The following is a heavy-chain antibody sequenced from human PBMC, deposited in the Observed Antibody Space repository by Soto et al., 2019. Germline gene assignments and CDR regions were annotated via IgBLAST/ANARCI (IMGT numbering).Heavy chain of an antibody. D-gene: IGHD6-13*01. V-gene: IGHV4-59*01. J-gene: IGHJ6*02. CDR1: GGSISSYY. CDR2: IYYSGST. Sequence: QVQLQESGPGLVKPSETLSLTCTVSGGSISSYYWSWIRQPPGKGLEWIGYIYYSGSTNYNPSLKSRVTISVDTSKNQFSLKLSSVTAADTAVYYCARGHSSSWPYYYYYYGMDVWGQGTTVTVSS. CDR3: ARGHSSSWPYYYYYYGMDV.